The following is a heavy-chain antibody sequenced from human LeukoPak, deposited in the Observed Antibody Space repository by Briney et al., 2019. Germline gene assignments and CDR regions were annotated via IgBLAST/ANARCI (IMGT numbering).Heavy chain of an antibody. CDR2: IDPNSGGT. Sequence: VKVSCKTSGYTFTVYYMHWVRQAPGQGLEWMGWIDPNSGGTRYAQKFQGRVTMTRDTSISTVYMELSRLTDDDTAVYYCAREAGAAPDYWGQGTLVTVSS. J-gene: IGHJ4*02. D-gene: IGHD1-26*01. CDR3: AREAGAAPDY. V-gene: IGHV1-2*02. CDR1: GYTFTVYY.